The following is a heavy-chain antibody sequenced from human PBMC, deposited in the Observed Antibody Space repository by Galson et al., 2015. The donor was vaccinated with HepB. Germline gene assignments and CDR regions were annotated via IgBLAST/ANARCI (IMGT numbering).Heavy chain of an antibody. CDR2: IWYDGSNK. V-gene: IGHV3-33*01. Sequence: SLRLSCAASGFTFSSYGMHWVRQAPGKGLEWVAVIWYDGSNKYYADSVKGRFTISRDNSRNTLYLQMNSLRAEDTAVYYCARAGWQYQLHYFDYWGQGTLVTVSS. CDR3: ARAGWQYQLHYFDY. CDR1: GFTFSSYG. D-gene: IGHD2-2*01. J-gene: IGHJ4*02.